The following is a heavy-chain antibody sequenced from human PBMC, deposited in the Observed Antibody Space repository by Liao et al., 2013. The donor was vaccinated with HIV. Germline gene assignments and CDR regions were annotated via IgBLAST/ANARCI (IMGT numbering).Heavy chain of an antibody. CDR2: IYYSGST. V-gene: IGHV4-39*07. CDR3: ARGTPRVTDYGGYFDL. Sequence: QLQLQESGPGLVKPSETLSLTCTVSGGSIYSSSYYWGWIRQPPGKGLECIGGIYYSGSTFYNPSLKSRVTISVDTSKNQFSLKLSSVTAADTAVYYCARGTPRVTDYGGYFDLWGRGTLVTVSS. J-gene: IGHJ2*01. D-gene: IGHD4-17*01. CDR1: GGSIYSSSYY.